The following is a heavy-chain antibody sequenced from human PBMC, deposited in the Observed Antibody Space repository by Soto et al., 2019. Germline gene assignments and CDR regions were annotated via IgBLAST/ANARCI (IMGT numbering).Heavy chain of an antibody. Sequence: QLQLQESGPGLVKPSETLSLTCTVSGGSISSSSYYWGWIRQSPGKGLEWIGNIYYSGSTYYNPSLKSRVTISINTSKKQFSLKMSSVTAADTAVYSCARRGGSSPFACWDQGTLVTVSS. D-gene: IGHD1-26*01. CDR1: GGSISSSSYY. CDR2: IYYSGST. V-gene: IGHV4-39*01. CDR3: ARRGGSSPFAC. J-gene: IGHJ4*02.